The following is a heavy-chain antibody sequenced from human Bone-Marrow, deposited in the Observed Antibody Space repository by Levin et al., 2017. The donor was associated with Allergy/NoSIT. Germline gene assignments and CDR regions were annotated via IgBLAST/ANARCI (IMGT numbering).Heavy chain of an antibody. Sequence: GASVKVSCKASGYTFTGYFINWVRRAPGQGLEWMGWINPRSGGIKYAQKFQGRVTMTRDTSITTAYMELNSLTSDDTAVYYCVRSLYSDFNADYWGQGTLVTVSS. D-gene: IGHD3-9*01. V-gene: IGHV1-2*02. CDR3: VRSLYSDFNADY. J-gene: IGHJ4*02. CDR2: INPRSGGI. CDR1: GYTFTGYF.